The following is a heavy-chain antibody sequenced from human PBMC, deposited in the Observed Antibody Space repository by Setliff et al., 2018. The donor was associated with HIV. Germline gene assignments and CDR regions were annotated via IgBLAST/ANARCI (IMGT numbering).Heavy chain of an antibody. CDR1: GYTFTGYY. V-gene: IGHV1-2*02. CDR3: ARDHCSSSGCYEYSYYGMDV. CDR2: INPNSGGT. J-gene: IGHJ6*02. Sequence: ASVKVSCKASGYTFTGYYMHGVRQAPGQGLEWMGWINPNSGGTTYAQKFQGRVTMTRETSISTAYMEVRRLRSDATAVYYCARDHCSSSGCYEYSYYGMDVWGQGTTVTVSS. D-gene: IGHD2-2*01.